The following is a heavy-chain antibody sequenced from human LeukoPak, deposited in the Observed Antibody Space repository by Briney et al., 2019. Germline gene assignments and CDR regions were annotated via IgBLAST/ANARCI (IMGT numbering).Heavy chain of an antibody. D-gene: IGHD6-13*01. J-gene: IGHJ3*01. CDR2: ISSSSSYI. CDR3: ARDRIAAAGTTP. V-gene: IGHV3-21*01. CDR1: GFTFSSYS. Sequence: GGSLRLSCAASGFTFSSYSMNWVRQAPGKGLEWVSSISSSSSYIYYADSVKGRFTISRDNAKNSLYLQMNSLRAEDTAVYYCARDRIAAAGTTPWGQGTVVTVSS.